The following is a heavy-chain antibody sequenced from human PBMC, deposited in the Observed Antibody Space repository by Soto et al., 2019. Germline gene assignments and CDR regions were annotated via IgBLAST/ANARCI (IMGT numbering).Heavy chain of an antibody. CDR2: ISSISSYI. D-gene: IGHD2-2*01. Sequence: EVQLVESGGGLVKPGGSLRLSCAASGFTFSSYSMNWVRQAPGKGLEWVSSISSISSYIYYADSVKGRFTISRDNAKNSLYLQMNSLRAEDTAVYYCARDPLPYCSSPSCYAGVFDYWGQGTLVTVSS. V-gene: IGHV3-21*01. CDR1: GFTFSSYS. J-gene: IGHJ4*02. CDR3: ARDPLPYCSSPSCYAGVFDY.